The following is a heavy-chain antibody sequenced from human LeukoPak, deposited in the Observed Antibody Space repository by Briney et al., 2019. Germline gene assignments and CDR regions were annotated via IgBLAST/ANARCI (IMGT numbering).Heavy chain of an antibody. J-gene: IGHJ4*02. CDR2: ISWNSGSI. D-gene: IGHD2-8*01. CDR1: GFTFDDYS. Sequence: GRSLRLSCAASGFTFDDYSMHWVRQPPGKGVEWVSGISWNSGSIGYADSVKGRFTISRDNAKNTLCLQMDSLSAEDTAVYYCVKVDAWGQGTLVTVSS. CDR3: VKVDA. V-gene: IGHV3-9*01.